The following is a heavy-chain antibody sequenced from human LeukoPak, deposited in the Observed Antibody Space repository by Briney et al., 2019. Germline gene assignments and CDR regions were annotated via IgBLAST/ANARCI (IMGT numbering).Heavy chain of an antibody. D-gene: IGHD2-21*02. J-gene: IGHJ4*02. Sequence: GGSLRLSCAASGFTFSSYAMSWVRQAPGKGLEWVSAISGSGSSTYYADSVKGRFTISRDNSKNTLYLQMNSLRAEDTAVYYCAKVYCGGDCYLYYFDYWGQGTLVTVSS. CDR3: AKVYCGGDCYLYYFDY. V-gene: IGHV3-23*01. CDR1: GFTFSSYA. CDR2: ISGSGSST.